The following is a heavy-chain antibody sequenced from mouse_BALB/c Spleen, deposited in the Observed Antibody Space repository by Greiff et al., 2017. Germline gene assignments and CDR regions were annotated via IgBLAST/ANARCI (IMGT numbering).Heavy chain of an antibody. V-gene: IGHV1-7*01. D-gene: IGHD1-1*01. J-gene: IGHJ2*01. CDR3: ARDGGLLRGNFDY. CDR2: INPSTGYT. CDR1: GYTFTSYW. Sequence: QVQLQQSGAELAKPGASVKMSCKASGYTFTSYWMHWVKQRPGQGLEWIGYINPSTGYTEYNQKFKDKATLTADKSSSTAYMQLSSLTSEDSAVYYCARDGGLLRGNFDYWGQGTTLTVSS.